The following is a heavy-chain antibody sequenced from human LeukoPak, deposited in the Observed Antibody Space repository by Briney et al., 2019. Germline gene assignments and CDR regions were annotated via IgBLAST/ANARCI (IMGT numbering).Heavy chain of an antibody. D-gene: IGHD4-11*01. CDR3: ARDDNYGIFVNVDY. CDR2: ISSSSSYI. J-gene: IGHJ4*02. V-gene: IGHV3-21*01. CDR1: GFTFSSYS. Sequence: GGSLRLSCAASGFTFSSYSMNWVRQAPGKGLEWVSSISSSSSYICYADSVKGRFTISRDNAKNSLYLQMNSLRAEDTAVYYCARDDNYGIFVNVDYWGQGTLVTVSS.